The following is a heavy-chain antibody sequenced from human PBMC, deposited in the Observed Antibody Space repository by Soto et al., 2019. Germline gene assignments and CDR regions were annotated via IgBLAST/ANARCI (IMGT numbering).Heavy chain of an antibody. CDR1: GGSVSSGSYY. CDR2: IYYSGST. J-gene: IGHJ5*02. CDR3: ARYMGSGGSCYSCWFDP. Sequence: PSETLSLTCTVSGGSVSSGSYYWSWIRQPPGKGLEWIGYIYYSGSTNYNPSLKSRVTISVDTSKNQFSLKLSSVTAADTAVYYCARYMGSGGSCYSCWFDPWGQGTLVTVSS. D-gene: IGHD2-15*01. V-gene: IGHV4-61*01.